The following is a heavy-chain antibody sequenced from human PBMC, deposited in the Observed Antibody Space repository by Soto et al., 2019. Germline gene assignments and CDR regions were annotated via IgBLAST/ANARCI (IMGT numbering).Heavy chain of an antibody. CDR1: GFTVSSNY. V-gene: IGHV3-66*01. Sequence: GGSLRLSCAASGFTVSSNYMSWVRQAPGKGLEWVSVIYSGGSTYYADSVKGRFTISRDNSKNTRYLQMNSLRAEETAVYYCAREQFLEWLSVYYFDYWGQGTLVTVSS. CDR3: AREQFLEWLSVYYFDY. D-gene: IGHD3-3*01. J-gene: IGHJ4*02. CDR2: IYSGGST.